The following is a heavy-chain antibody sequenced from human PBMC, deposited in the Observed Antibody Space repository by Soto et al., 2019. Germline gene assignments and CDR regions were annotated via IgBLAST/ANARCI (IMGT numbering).Heavy chain of an antibody. CDR2: IITIFDTA. D-gene: IGHD2-15*01. J-gene: IGHJ4*02. CDR1: GGTFSTYA. V-gene: IGHV1-69*12. Sequence: QVQLVQSGAEVKKPGSSVKVSCQASGGTFSTYAITWVRQAPGQGLEWMGGIITIFDTANYAQRFQGRLTITADESTNTAYMELSRLTSEDTAVYYCARGIVVVAAKYYLDSWGQGTLVTVSS. CDR3: ARGIVVVAAKYYLDS.